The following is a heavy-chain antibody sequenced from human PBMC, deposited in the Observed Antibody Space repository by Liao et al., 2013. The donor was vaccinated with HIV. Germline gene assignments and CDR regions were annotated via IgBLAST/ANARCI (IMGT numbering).Heavy chain of an antibody. CDR3: ARVAKRWRSVVAGP. J-gene: IGHJ5*02. CDR2: IYYSGST. Sequence: QLQLQESGPGLVKPSETLSLTCTVSGGSISSSSYYWGWIRQPPGKGLEWIGSIYYSGSTYYNPSLKSRVTISVDTSKNQFSLKLSSVTAADTAVYYCARVAKRWRSVVAGPWGQGTLVTVSS. V-gene: IGHV4-39*07. D-gene: IGHD2-15*01. CDR1: GGSISSSSYY.